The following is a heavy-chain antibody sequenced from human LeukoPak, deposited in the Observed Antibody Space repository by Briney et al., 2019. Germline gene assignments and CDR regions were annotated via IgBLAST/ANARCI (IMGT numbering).Heavy chain of an antibody. CDR2: ISWDGGDT. V-gene: IGHV3-43D*03. D-gene: IGHD1-1*01. Sequence: GGSLRLSCAASGFNFDDYVTHWVRQVPGKGLEWVSLISWDGGDTYYADSVKGRFTISRDNSKNSLYLQMSGLRTEDTALYYCAKEHDEGTSIGYFDYWGQGTLVTVSS. J-gene: IGHJ4*02. CDR3: AKEHDEGTSIGYFDY. CDR1: GFNFDDYV.